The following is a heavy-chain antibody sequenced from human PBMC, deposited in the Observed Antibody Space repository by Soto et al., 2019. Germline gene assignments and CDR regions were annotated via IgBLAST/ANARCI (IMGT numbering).Heavy chain of an antibody. V-gene: IGHV4-34*01. Sequence: QVQLQQWGAGLLKPSETLSLTCAGYGGSFSGYYWSWIRQPPGKGLEWIGEINHSGSTNYNPSLKSRVTISVDTSKNQFSLKLRSVAAADTAVYYCGSEGLGEGKDYYYGMDVWGQGTTVTVSS. CDR2: INHSGST. CDR1: GGSFSGYY. J-gene: IGHJ6*02. D-gene: IGHD3-10*01. CDR3: GSEGLGEGKDYYYGMDV.